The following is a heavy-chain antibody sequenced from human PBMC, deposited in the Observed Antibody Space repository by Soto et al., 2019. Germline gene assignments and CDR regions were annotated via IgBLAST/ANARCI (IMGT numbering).Heavy chain of an antibody. D-gene: IGHD2-2*01. V-gene: IGHV3-9*01. Sequence: GGSLRLSCAASGFTFDDYAMHWVRQAPGKGLEWVSGISWNSDNIHYADSVKGRFTISRDNGKNSLYLQMNSLRAEDTAFYYCVKDIGVLENCDSINCYGYMDVWGKGTTVTVSS. J-gene: IGHJ6*03. CDR3: VKDIGVLENCDSINCYGYMDV. CDR2: ISWNSDNI. CDR1: GFTFDDYA.